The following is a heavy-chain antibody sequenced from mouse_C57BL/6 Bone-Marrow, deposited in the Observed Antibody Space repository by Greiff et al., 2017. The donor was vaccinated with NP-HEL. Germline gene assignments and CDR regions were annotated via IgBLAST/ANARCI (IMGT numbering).Heavy chain of an antibody. CDR2: ISNLAYSI. J-gene: IGHJ1*03. Sequence: EVKLVESGGGLVQPGGSLKLSCAASGFTFSDYGMAWVRQAPRKGPEWVAFISNLAYSIYYADTVTGRFSIARENAKNTQCLEMSRLRAEETAMYYCARRKGYDDYDVDWYFEVWGTGTTVTVAS. D-gene: IGHD2-4*01. CDR3: ARRKGYDDYDVDWYFEV. CDR1: GFTFSDYG. V-gene: IGHV5-15*04.